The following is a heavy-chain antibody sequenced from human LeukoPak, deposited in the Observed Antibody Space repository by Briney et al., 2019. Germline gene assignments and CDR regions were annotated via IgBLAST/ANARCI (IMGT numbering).Heavy chain of an antibody. J-gene: IGHJ5*02. CDR1: GGSISSYY. Sequence: SETLSLTCTVSGGSISSYYWSWIRQPPGKGLEWIGHIHNSGNTNYNPSLKSRVTLSVDTSKNQFSLKLSSVTAADTAVYYCARDFYASGFYFWFDPWGQGILVTVSS. V-gene: IGHV4-59*01. CDR2: IHNSGNT. CDR3: ARDFYASGFYFWFDP. D-gene: IGHD2/OR15-2a*01.